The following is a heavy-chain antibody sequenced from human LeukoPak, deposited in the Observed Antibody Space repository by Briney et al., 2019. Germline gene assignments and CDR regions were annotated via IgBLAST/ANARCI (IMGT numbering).Heavy chain of an antibody. CDR3: ARLAGSGSYFDLYFDY. V-gene: IGHV4-39*01. Sequence: SETLSLTCTVSGGSISSSSYYWGWIPQPPGKGLDWIGGSYYSGSTYYDPSLKSRVTISVDTSKPQFSLKLSSVTAADTAVYSCARLAGSGSYFDLYFDYWGQEPLVTVSS. CDR2: SYYSGST. D-gene: IGHD3-10*01. J-gene: IGHJ4*02. CDR1: GGSISSSSYY.